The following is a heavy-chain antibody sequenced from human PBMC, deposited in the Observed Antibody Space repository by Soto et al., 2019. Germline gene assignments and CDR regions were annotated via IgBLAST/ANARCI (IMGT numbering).Heavy chain of an antibody. V-gene: IGHV1-18*01. CDR2: TSAYNGNT. D-gene: IGHD3-16*01. CDR3: ARNTRGIEANYYYGMDV. CDR1: GYAFTSYG. Sequence: ASVKVSCKASGYAFTSYGISWVRQAPGQGLEWMGWTSAYNGNTNYAQKLQGRVTMNTDTSTSTAYMELRSLRSDDTAVYYCARNTRGIEANYYYGMDVWGQGTTVTVSS. J-gene: IGHJ6*02.